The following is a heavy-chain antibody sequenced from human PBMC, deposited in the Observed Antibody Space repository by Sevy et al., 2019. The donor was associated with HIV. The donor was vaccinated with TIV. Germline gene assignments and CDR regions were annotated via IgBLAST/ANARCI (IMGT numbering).Heavy chain of an antibody. D-gene: IGHD2-2*01. CDR3: AQSKSYDLDFEDIVVVPAAAPLDYYYGMDV. J-gene: IGHJ6*02. Sequence: ASVKVSCKASGGTFSSYAISWVRQAPGQGLEWMGGIIPIFGTANYAQKFQGRVTITADESTSTAYMGLSSLRSEDTAVYYCAQSKSYDLDFEDIVVVPAAAPLDYYYGMDVWGQGTTVTVSS. CDR2: IIPIFGTA. CDR1: GGTFSSYA. V-gene: IGHV1-69*13.